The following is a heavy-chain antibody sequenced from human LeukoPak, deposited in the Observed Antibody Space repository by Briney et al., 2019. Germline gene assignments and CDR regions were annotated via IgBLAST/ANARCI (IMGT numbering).Heavy chain of an antibody. V-gene: IGHV1-2*02. J-gene: IGHJ4*02. CDR1: GYTFTGYY. D-gene: IGHD1-14*01. CDR3: ARLPWETSRPPEPDY. Sequence: ASVKVSCKASGYTFTGYYMHWVRQAPGQGLEWMGWINPNSGGTNYAQKFQGRVTMTRDTSISTAYMELSRLRSDDTAVYYCARLPWETSRPPEPDYWGQGTLVTVSS. CDR2: INPNSGGT.